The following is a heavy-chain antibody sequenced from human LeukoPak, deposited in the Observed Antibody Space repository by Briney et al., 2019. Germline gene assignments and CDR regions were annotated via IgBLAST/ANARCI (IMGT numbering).Heavy chain of an antibody. CDR3: ARDGDYDILTGYYTRFDY. CDR1: GFTFSSYA. J-gene: IGHJ4*02. D-gene: IGHD3-9*01. V-gene: IGHV3-64*01. Sequence: GGSVRLSCAASGFTFSSYAMHWVRQAPGKGLEYVSAISSNGGSTYYANSVKGRFTISRDNSKNTLYLQMGSLRAEDMAVYYCARDGDYDILTGYYTRFDYWGQGTLVTVSS. CDR2: ISSNGGST.